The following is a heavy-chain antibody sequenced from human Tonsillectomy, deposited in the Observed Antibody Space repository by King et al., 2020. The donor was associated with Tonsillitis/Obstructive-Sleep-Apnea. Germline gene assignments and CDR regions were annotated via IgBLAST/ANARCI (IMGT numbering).Heavy chain of an antibody. J-gene: IGHJ6*03. V-gene: IGHV5-10-1*01. CDR1: GYSFTSYW. CDR2: IDPSDSYT. CDR3: ARTGPYDFWSGYYLDYYYYMDV. D-gene: IGHD3-3*01. Sequence: QLVQSGAEVKKPGESLRISCKGSGYSFTSYWISWVRQMPGKGLEWMGRIDPSDSYTNYSPSFHGHVTISADKAISTAYLQWSSLKASDTAMYYCARTGPYDFWSGYYLDYYYYMDVWGKGTTVTVSS.